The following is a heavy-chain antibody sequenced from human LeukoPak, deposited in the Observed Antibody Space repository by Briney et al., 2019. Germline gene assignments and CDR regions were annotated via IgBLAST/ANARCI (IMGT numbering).Heavy chain of an antibody. J-gene: IGHJ4*02. Sequence: PGGSLRLSCAASGFTFSSYEMNWVRQAPGKGLEWVSYISSSGSTIYYADSVKGRFTISRDNAKNSLYLQMNSLRAEDTAVYYCARDYVGATTAYYFDYWGQGTLVTVSS. V-gene: IGHV3-48*03. D-gene: IGHD1-26*01. CDR1: GFTFSSYE. CDR2: ISSSGSTI. CDR3: ARDYVGATTAYYFDY.